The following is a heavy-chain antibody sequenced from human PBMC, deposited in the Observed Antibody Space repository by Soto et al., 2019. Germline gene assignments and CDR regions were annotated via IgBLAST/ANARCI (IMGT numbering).Heavy chain of an antibody. CDR1: GGSISSYY. CDR3: DWNYDSRGSYYIDY. V-gene: IGHV4-59*01. CDR2: IYYSGSS. D-gene: IGHD3-22*01. J-gene: IGHJ4*02. Sequence: SETLSLTCTVSGGSISSYYCSWSRQRPRKGLGLIGYIYYSGSSNYNPSLQSRVTLSVETFKTQFTLKLSSVNAVDTAVYYCDWNYDSRGSYYIDYWGQGTLLTVSS.